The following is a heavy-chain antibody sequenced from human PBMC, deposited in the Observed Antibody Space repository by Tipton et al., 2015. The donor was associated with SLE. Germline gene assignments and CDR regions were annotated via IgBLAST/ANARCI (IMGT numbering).Heavy chain of an antibody. CDR3: ARASSYEIFDP. J-gene: IGHJ5*02. Sequence: QVQLVQSGSELKKPGASVKLSCKASGYTFTEYAIHWVRQAPGQGLEWMGWINTNTGNPRYAQGLKGRLVFSLDTSVRTTYLQITSLKADDTAVYYCARASSYEIFDPWGQGTLVTVSS. D-gene: IGHD3-3*01. CDR1: GYTFTEYA. CDR2: INTNTGNP. V-gene: IGHV7-4-1*02.